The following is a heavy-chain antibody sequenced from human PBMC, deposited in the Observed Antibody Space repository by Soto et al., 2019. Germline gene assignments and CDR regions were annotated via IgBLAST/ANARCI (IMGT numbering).Heavy chain of an antibody. CDR2: ISAYNGNT. CDR1: GYTFTSYG. D-gene: IGHD6-19*01. V-gene: IGHV1-18*01. J-gene: IGHJ3*02. CDR3: GRDGYSSGWWGDAFDI. Sequence: GASVKVSCKASGYTFTSYGISWVRQAPGQGLEWMGWISAYNGNTNYAQKLQGRVTMTTDTSTSTAYMELRSLRSDDTAVYYCGRDGYSSGWWGDAFDIWGQGTMVTVSS.